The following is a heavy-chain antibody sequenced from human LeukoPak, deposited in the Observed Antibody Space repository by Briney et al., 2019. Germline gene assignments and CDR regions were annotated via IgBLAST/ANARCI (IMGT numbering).Heavy chain of an antibody. D-gene: IGHD3-9*01. J-gene: IGHJ5*02. V-gene: IGHV1-2*02. CDR1: GYTFTGYY. CDR3: ARGDYDILTGYYSDWFDP. CDR2: INSNSGGT. Sequence: ASVKVSCKASGYTFTGYYMHWVRQAPGQGLEWMGWINSNSGGTNYAQKFQGRVTMTRDTSISTAYMELSRLRSDDTAVYYCARGDYDILTGYYSDWFDPWGQGTLVTVSS.